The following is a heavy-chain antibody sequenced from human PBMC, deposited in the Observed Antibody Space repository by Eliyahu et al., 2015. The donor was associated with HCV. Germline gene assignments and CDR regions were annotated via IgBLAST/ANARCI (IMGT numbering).Heavy chain of an antibody. D-gene: IGHD2-15*01. J-gene: IGHJ5*02. V-gene: IGHV3-53*01. CDR1: GFTVSNXY. Sequence: EVQLVESGGGLIQPGGSLRLSCAASGFTVSNXYMSWVRQAPGKGLGWVSIIYADGSTYYADSVKGRFTISRDKSKNTLYLQVNSLRAEDTAVYYCVRARGYCSGGRCSRWFDPWGQGTLVTVSS. CDR2: IYADGST. CDR3: VRARGYCSGGRCSRWFDP.